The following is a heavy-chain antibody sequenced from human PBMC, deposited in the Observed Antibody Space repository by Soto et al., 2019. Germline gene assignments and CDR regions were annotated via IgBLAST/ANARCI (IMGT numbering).Heavy chain of an antibody. CDR3: ARGGYYYGSGIFYRKGNPPDLHDF. V-gene: IGHV4-4*02. J-gene: IGHJ4*02. CDR1: GGSISSTNW. Sequence: PSETLSLTCAVSGGSISSTNWWVWVRQPPGKGLEWIGEIYHGGSTNYNPSFKSRVTISVDKSKNHFSLKLRSVTAADTAVYYCARGGYYYGSGIFYRKGNPPDLHDFRGQRTLVTVSS. D-gene: IGHD3-10*01. CDR2: IYHGGST.